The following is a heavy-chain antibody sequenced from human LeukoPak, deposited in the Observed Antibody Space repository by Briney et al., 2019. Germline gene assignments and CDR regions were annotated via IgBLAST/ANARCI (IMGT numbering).Heavy chain of an antibody. CDR1: GYTFTSYG. CDR3: ARSAKLWWLGTSRLHFDY. D-gene: IGHD5-12*01. CDR2: ISAYNGNT. V-gene: IGHV1-18*01. J-gene: IGHJ4*02. Sequence: GASVKVSCKASGYTFTSYGISWVRQAPGQGLEWMGWISAYNGNTNYAQKLQGRVTMTTDTSTSTAYMELRSLRSDDTAVYYCARSAKLWWLGTSRLHFDYWGQGTLVTVSS.